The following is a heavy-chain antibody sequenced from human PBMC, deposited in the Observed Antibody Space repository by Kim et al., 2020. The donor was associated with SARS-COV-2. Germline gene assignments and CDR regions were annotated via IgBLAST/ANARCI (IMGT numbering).Heavy chain of an antibody. Sequence: SETLSLTCTVSGGSISTYYWSWIRQPPGKGLEWIGYIYYIGSTNYNPSLKSRVTISLDTSKNQFSLNLNSVTAADTAVYFCARGGSESPDAFDIWGQGTMVTVSS. V-gene: IGHV4-59*01. D-gene: IGHD3-10*01. J-gene: IGHJ3*02. CDR3: ARGGSESPDAFDI. CDR1: GGSISTYY. CDR2: IYYIGST.